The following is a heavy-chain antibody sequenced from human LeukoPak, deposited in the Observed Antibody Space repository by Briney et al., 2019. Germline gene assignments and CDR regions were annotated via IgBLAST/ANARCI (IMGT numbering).Heavy chain of an antibody. CDR2: ISAYNGNT. CDR3: ARDQGGSYPVGYFDY. V-gene: IGHV1-18*01. D-gene: IGHD1-26*01. J-gene: IGHJ4*02. Sequence: GASVKVSCKASGYTFTSYGINWVRQAPGQGLEWMGWISAYNGNTIYAQNLQGRVTMTTDTSTNTAYMELRSLRSDDTAVYYCARDQGGSYPVGYFDYWGQGTLVTVSS. CDR1: GYTFTSYG.